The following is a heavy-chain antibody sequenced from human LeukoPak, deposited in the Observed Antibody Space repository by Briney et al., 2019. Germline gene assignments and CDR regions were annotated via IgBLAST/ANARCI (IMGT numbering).Heavy chain of an antibody. D-gene: IGHD3-10*01. CDR1: GFTFSSYG. J-gene: IGHJ3*02. CDR2: IWCDGSNK. CDR3: AKTVMPPWFRELLGAFDI. Sequence: GGSLRLSCAASGFTFSSYGMHWVRQAPGKGLEWVAVIWCDGSNKYYADSVKGRFTISRDNSKNTLYLQMNSLRAEDTAVYYCAKTVMPPWFRELLGAFDIWGQGTMATVSS. V-gene: IGHV3-33*06.